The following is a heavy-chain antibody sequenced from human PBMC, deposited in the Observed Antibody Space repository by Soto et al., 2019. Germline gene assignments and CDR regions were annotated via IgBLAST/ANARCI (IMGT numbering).Heavy chain of an antibody. D-gene: IGHD6-19*01. V-gene: IGHV1-18*01. CDR3: ARGSLEQWLAYFDY. Sequence: ASVKVSCKASGYTFTSYGISWLRQAPGQGLEWMGWISAYNGNTNYAQKLQGRVTMTTDTSTSTAYMELRSPRSDDTAVYYCARGSLEQWLAYFDYWGQGTLVTVSS. CDR1: GYTFTSYG. J-gene: IGHJ4*02. CDR2: ISAYNGNT.